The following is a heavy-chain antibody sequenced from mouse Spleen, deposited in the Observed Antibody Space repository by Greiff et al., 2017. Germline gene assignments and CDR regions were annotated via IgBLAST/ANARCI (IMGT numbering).Heavy chain of an antibody. CDR1: GYTFTDYN. D-gene: IGHD1-1*01. Sequence: EVQLQQSGPELVKPGASVMMSCKASGYTFTDYNLHWVQQSHGKSLEWIGYIKPNNGGTSYNQKFKGKATLTVNKFSSTAYMELRSLTSEDSAVYYCARWGRYYAMDYWGQGTSVTVSS. V-gene: IGHV1-22*01. CDR3: ARWGRYYAMDY. CDR2: IKPNNGGT. J-gene: IGHJ4*01.